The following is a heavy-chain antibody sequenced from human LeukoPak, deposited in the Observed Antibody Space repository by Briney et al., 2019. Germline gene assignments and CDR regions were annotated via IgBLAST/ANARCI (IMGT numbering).Heavy chain of an antibody. V-gene: IGHV4-34*01. D-gene: IGHD2-15*01. CDR3: ARFLSDVVVVAATPVDAFDI. Sequence: SETLSLTCAVYGGSFSGYYWSWIRQPPGKGLEWIGEINHSGSTNYNPSLKSRVTISVDTFKNQFSLKLSSVTAADTAVYYCARFLSDVVVVAATPVDAFDIWGQGTMVTVSS. CDR2: INHSGST. J-gene: IGHJ3*02. CDR1: GGSFSGYY.